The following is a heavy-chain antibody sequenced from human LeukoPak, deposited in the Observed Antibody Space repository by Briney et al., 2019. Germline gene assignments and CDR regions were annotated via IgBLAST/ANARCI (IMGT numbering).Heavy chain of an antibody. V-gene: IGHV3-30*02. CDR3: AKDDPFNYAFDI. Sequence: GGSLRLSCAASGFTFSSYGMHWVRQAPGKGLEWVAFIRYDGSNKYYADSVKGRFTISRDNSKNTLCLQMNSLRAEDTAVYYCAKDDPFNYAFDIWGQGTMVTVSS. J-gene: IGHJ3*02. CDR1: GFTFSSYG. D-gene: IGHD5-24*01. CDR2: IRYDGSNK.